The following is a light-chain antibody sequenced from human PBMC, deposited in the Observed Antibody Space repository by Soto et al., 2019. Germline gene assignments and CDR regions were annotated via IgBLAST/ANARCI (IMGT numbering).Light chain of an antibody. Sequence: IAVTHCPSTLSVSPGESATLSCRASQRFXIDFAWYQATPGQAPRILXDGASTRATGSPVRLSGSASGTEFTLTISSLQSEYFTVYYCQQYNKGTRTFGQGTKVDIK. CDR2: GAS. V-gene: IGKV3-15*01. CDR3: QQYNKGTRT. CDR1: QRFXID. J-gene: IGKJ1*01.